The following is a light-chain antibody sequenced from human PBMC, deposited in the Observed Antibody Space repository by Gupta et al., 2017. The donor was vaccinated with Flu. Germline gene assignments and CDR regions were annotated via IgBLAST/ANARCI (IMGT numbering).Light chain of an antibody. J-gene: IGKJ2*01. CDR1: QSVSSSY. Sequence: EIVLTQSPCTLSLSPGESAILSCRASQSVSSSYLAWYQQKPGQAPRLLIYGASSRATGIPDRFSGSGSGTDFTLTISRLEPEDFAVYYCQQDGSSPYTFGQGTKMEIK. CDR3: QQDGSSPYT. CDR2: GAS. V-gene: IGKV3-20*01.